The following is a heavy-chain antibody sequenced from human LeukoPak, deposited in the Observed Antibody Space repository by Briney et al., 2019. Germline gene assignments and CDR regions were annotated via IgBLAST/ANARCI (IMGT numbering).Heavy chain of an antibody. CDR3: AKGYYDTLTGYRLSDYYYMDV. J-gene: IGHJ6*03. Sequence: GGSLRLSCAASGFTFDDYAMHWVRQAPGKGLEWVSLISGDGGSTYYADSVKGRFTISRDNSKNSLYLQMNSLRTEDTALYYCAKGYYDTLTGYRLSDYYYMDVWGKGTTVTVSS. V-gene: IGHV3-43*02. CDR1: GFTFDDYA. D-gene: IGHD3-9*01. CDR2: ISGDGGST.